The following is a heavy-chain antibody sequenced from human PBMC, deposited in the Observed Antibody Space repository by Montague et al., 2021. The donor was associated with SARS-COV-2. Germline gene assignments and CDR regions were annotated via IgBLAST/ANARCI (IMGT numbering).Heavy chain of an antibody. CDR3: ARALPVTTFFYSYYGMDV. J-gene: IGHJ6*02. Sequence: SETLSLTCAVYGGSFSGYYWSWICQPPGKGLEWIGEINHSGSTNYNPSLKSRVTISVDTSKNQFSLELSSVTAADTAVYYCARALPVTTFFYSYYGMDVWGQGTTVTVSS. CDR1: GGSFSGYY. CDR2: INHSGST. V-gene: IGHV4-34*01. D-gene: IGHD4-17*01.